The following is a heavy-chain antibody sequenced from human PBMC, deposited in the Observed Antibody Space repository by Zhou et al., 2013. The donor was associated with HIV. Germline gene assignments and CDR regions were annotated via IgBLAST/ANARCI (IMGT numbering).Heavy chain of an antibody. V-gene: IGHV1-69*04. Sequence: QVQLVQSGAEVKKPGSSVKVSCKASGGTFSSYAISWVRQAPGQGLEWMGRIIPILGIANYAQKFQGRVTITADKSTSTAYMELSSLRSEDTAVYYCATPLPNPIPPCQWTSWGRNGTTVHRLLEGVLLPDP. CDR1: GGTFSSYA. CDR3: ATPLPNPIPPCQWTSWGRNGTTVHRLLEGVLLPDP. J-gene: IGHJ5*02. CDR2: IIPILGIA. D-gene: IGHD2-15*01.